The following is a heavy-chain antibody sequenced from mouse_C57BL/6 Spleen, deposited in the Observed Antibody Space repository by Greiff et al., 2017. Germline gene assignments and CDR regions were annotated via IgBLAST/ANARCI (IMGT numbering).Heavy chain of an antibody. CDR1: GFTFSSYA. CDR2: ISDGGSYT. V-gene: IGHV5-4*01. Sequence: EVQVVESGGGLVKPGGSLKLSCAASGFTFSSYAMSWVRQTPEKRLEWVATISDGGSYTYYPDNVKGRFTISRDNAKNNLYLQMSHLKSEDTAMYYCARFTTVVVYYFDYWGQGTTLTVSS. J-gene: IGHJ2*01. D-gene: IGHD1-1*01. CDR3: ARFTTVVVYYFDY.